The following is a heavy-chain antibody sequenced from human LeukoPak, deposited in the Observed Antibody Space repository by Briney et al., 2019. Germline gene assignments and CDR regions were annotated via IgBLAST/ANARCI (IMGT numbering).Heavy chain of an antibody. CDR3: ARQAAGDYHFDS. V-gene: IGHV3-21*01. CDR2: ISSSSSYI. Sequence: GGSLRLSCAASGFTFSSYSMNWVRQAPGKGLEWVSSISSSSSYIYYADSVKGRFTISRDNAKNSLYLQMNSLRAEDTAVYYCARQAAGDYHFDSWGQGTLVTVSS. D-gene: IGHD4-17*01. CDR1: GFTFSSYS. J-gene: IGHJ4*02.